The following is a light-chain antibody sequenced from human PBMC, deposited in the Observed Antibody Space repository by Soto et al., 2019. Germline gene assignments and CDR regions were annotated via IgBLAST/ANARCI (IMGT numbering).Light chain of an antibody. CDR1: QSVSSSY. CDR3: QQYGSLPHPWVT. Sequence: EIVLTQSPGTLSLSPGERATLSCRASQSVSSSYLAWYQQKPGQAPRLLISGASTRATGIPDRFSGSGSGSDFTLTIIRLGPEDFALYDSQQYGSLPHPWVTFGQGTKLEIK. J-gene: IGKJ2*01. V-gene: IGKV3-20*01. CDR2: GAS.